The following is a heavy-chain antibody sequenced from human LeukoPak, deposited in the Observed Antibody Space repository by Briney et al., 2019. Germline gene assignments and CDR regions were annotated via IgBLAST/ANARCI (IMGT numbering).Heavy chain of an antibody. CDR2: INPSGGST. CDR3: ARDGPRIAALGEDFDY. D-gene: IGHD6-6*01. J-gene: IGHJ4*02. CDR1: GYTFTSYY. V-gene: IGHV1-46*01. Sequence: ASVKVSCKASGYTFTSYYMHWVRQAPGQGLEWLGIINPSGGSTSYAQKFQGRVTMTRDTSTSTIYMELSSLRSEDTAVYYCARDGPRIAALGEDFDYWGQGTLVTVSS.